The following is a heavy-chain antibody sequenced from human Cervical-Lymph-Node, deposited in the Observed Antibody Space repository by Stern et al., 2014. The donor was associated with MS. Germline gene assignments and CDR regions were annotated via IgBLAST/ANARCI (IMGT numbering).Heavy chain of an antibody. D-gene: IGHD3-16*01. Sequence: QVQLVQSRAEVKKPGASVKVSCKASGGTFSSYNISWGRQAPGKGLEWMGGIIPIFGSANYAQKVKGRVTITADDSKSTASMELSSLRSEDTAVYYCARWGLKEGLVRGMDVWGQGTTVTVSS. CDR2: IIPIFGSA. J-gene: IGHJ6*02. CDR1: GGTFSSYN. V-gene: IGHV1-69*01. CDR3: ARWGLKEGLVRGMDV.